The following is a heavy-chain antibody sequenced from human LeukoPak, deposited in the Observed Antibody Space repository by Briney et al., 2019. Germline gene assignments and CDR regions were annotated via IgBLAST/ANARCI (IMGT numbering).Heavy chain of an antibody. CDR1: GYSFTSNY. CDR3: ARDQEGFDY. Sequence: ASVKVSCKASGYSFTSNYIHWVRQAPGQGLEWMGMIYPRDGSTSYAQRFQDRVTVTRDTSTSTVHMELSGLRSEDTAVYYGARDQEGFDYWGQGTQVTVSS. CDR2: IYPRDGST. J-gene: IGHJ4*02. V-gene: IGHV1-46*01.